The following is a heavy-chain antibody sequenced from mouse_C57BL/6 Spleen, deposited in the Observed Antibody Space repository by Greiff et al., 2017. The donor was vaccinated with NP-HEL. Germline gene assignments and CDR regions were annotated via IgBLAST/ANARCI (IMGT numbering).Heavy chain of an antibody. D-gene: IGHD2-5*01. J-gene: IGHJ4*01. V-gene: IGHV1-61*01. Sequence: QVQLQQPGAELVRPGSSVKLSCKASGYTFTSYWMDWVKQRPGQGLEWIGNIYPSDSETHYNQKFKDKATLTVDKSSSTAYMQLSSLTSEDSAVYDCARGDSNYPRAMDYWGQGTSVTVSS. CDR3: ARGDSNYPRAMDY. CDR1: GYTFTSYW. CDR2: IYPSDSET.